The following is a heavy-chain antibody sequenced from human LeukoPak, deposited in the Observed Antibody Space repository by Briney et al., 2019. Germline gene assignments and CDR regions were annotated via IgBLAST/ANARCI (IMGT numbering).Heavy chain of an antibody. CDR3: ASDLGSSGWYGGY. CDR2: TYYRSKWYN. V-gene: IGHV6-1*01. J-gene: IGHJ4*02. D-gene: IGHD6-19*01. Sequence: SQTLSLTCAISGDSVSSNSAAWNWIRQSPSRGLEWLGRTYYRSKWYNDYAVSVKSRITINPNTSKNQFSLQLNSVTPEDTAVYYCASDLGSSGWYGGYWGQGTLVTVSS. CDR1: GDSVSSNSAA.